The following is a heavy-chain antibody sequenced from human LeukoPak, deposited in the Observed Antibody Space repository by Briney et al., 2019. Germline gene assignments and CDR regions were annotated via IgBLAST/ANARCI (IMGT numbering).Heavy chain of an antibody. Sequence: PSETLSLTCAVSGYSISSGYYWGWIRQPPGKGLEWIGSIYHSGSTYYYPSLKSRVTISVDTSKNQFSLKLSSVTAADTAVYYCARHYDFWSGYYPFDYWGQGTLVTVSS. J-gene: IGHJ4*02. V-gene: IGHV4-38-2*01. CDR3: ARHYDFWSGYYPFDY. CDR1: GYSISSGYY. D-gene: IGHD3-3*01. CDR2: IYHSGST.